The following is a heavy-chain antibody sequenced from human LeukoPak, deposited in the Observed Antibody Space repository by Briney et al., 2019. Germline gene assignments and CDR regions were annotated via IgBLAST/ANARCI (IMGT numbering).Heavy chain of an antibody. V-gene: IGHV3-23*01. J-gene: IGHJ6*02. Sequence: GGPLRLFCAASGFTYSNYAMRWARQAPGKGLEWVSTISDSGGSTYYADSVKGRFTISRDNSKNTLYLQMSSLRAEDTAIHYCAKVPYSDYGSGRPPFMDVWGQGTTVAVSS. CDR3: AKVPYSDYGSGRPPFMDV. CDR2: ISDSGGST. D-gene: IGHD3-10*01. CDR1: GFTYSNYA.